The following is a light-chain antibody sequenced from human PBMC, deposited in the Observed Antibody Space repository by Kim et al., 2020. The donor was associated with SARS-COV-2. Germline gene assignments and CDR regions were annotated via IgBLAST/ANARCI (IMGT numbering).Light chain of an antibody. Sequence: EIVLKQSPGTLSLSPGERATLSCRASQNVRSNYLAWCQQKPGQAPRLLIYDASSRATGIPDRFSGSGSGTDFTLTISRLEPEDFAVYYCHHYGTSGRAFGQGTKVDIK. J-gene: IGKJ1*01. CDR1: QNVRSNY. CDR2: DAS. CDR3: HHYGTSGRA. V-gene: IGKV3-20*01.